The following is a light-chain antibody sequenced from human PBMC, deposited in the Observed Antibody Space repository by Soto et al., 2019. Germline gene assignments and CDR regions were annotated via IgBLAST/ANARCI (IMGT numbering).Light chain of an antibody. Sequence: EIVMTQSPATLSVSPGERATLSCRASQSVSSNLAWYQQKPGQAPRLLIYGASTRATGIPARFSGSGSGTELTLTISSLQSEDFAVYYCQQYNNWWTFGQGTKGEI. CDR3: QQYNNWWT. V-gene: IGKV3-15*01. CDR1: QSVSSN. J-gene: IGKJ1*01. CDR2: GAS.